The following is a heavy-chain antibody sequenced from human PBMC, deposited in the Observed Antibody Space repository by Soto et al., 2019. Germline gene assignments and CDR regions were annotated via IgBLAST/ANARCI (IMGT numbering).Heavy chain of an antibody. J-gene: IGHJ5*02. CDR3: ARVLPPFDP. CDR2: INAYNGNT. V-gene: IGHV1-18*01. CDR1: GYSFTAYY. Sequence: GASVKVSCKASGYSFTAYYIHWVRQAPGQGLEWMGWINAYNGNTNYAQKLQGRVTMTTDTSTSTAYMELRSLRSDDTAVYYCARVLPPFDPWGQGTLVTVLL.